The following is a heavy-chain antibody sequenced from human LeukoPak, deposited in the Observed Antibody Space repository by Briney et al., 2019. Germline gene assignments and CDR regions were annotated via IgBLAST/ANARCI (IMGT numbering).Heavy chain of an antibody. J-gene: IGHJ6*03. CDR2: MNPNSGNT. Sequence: ASVKVSCKASGYTFTSYDINWVRQATGQGLEWMGWMNPNSGNTGYAQKFQGRVTITRNTSISTAYMELSSLRSEDTAVYYCARGPPRRKPHYYYYYMDVWGKGTTVTVSS. CDR3: ARGPPRRKPHYYYYYMDV. V-gene: IGHV1-8*03. CDR1: GYTFTSYD.